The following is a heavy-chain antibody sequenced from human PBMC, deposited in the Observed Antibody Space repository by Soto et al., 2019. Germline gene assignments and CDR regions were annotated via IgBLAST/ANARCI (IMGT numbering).Heavy chain of an antibody. J-gene: IGHJ5*02. CDR1: GGSISSGGYS. CDR2: IYHSGST. V-gene: IGHV4-30-2*01. Sequence: QLQLQESGSGLVKPSQTLSLTCAVSGGSISSGGYSWSWIRQPPGKGLEWIGYIYHSGSTYYNPPLRSRGTISVDRSKNQVSLKLSSVTAAATAVYYCARVMVRGVIHWFDPWGQGTLVTVSS. D-gene: IGHD3-10*01. CDR3: ARVMVRGVIHWFDP.